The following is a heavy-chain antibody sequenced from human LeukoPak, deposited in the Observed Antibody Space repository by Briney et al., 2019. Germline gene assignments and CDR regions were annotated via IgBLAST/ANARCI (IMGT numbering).Heavy chain of an antibody. CDR1: GFTFSSHS. CDR2: ISSSSSTI. Sequence: GGSLRLSCAASGFTFSSHSMNWVRQAPGKGLEWVSYISSSSSTIYYADSVKGRFTISRDNAKNSLYLQMNSLRAEYTAVYYCARGAYYYEDWGQGTLVTVSS. D-gene: IGHD3-22*01. CDR3: ARGAYYYED. V-gene: IGHV3-48*01. J-gene: IGHJ4*02.